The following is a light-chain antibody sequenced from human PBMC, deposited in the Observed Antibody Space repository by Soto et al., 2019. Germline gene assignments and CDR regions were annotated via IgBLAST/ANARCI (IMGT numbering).Light chain of an antibody. CDR1: QSVGSIY. Sequence: ENVLTQSPGTLSLSPWERGTLSCRAGQSVGSIYLAWYQQKPGQAPRLLIYGTSKRARGVPDRFSGSGSGADFALTISRLEPEDFAVYYCQQYGSSPTTFGQGTRLEIK. CDR2: GTS. J-gene: IGKJ5*01. V-gene: IGKV3-20*01. CDR3: QQYGSSPTT.